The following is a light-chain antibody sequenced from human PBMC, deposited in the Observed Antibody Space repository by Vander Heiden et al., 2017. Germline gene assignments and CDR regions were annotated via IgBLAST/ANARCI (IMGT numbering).Light chain of an antibody. CDR3: QQFETSPVT. CDR2: GAS. Sequence: EIVWTQHPGPLSLSPGERATLSCGASKSVSSKYLNWYQQKPGQAPRLLICGASSRATGIPDRFSGSASGTDFALTISRLEPEDFAVYYCQQFETSPVTFGQGTKLEIK. V-gene: IGKV3-20*01. CDR1: KSVSSKY. J-gene: IGKJ2*01.